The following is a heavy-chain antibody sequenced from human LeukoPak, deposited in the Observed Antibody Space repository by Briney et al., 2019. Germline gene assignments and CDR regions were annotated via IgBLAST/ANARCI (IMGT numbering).Heavy chain of an antibody. CDR1: GFTFSSYG. CDR3: AKLQSNGYYYDAFDI. J-gene: IGHJ3*02. V-gene: IGHV3-30*02. Sequence: GGSLSLSCPASGFTFSSYGMHWVRPAPAKGGAGVDFIRYDGSNKYYADSVKGRFTISRDNSKNTLYLQMNSLRAEDTAVYYCAKLQSNGYYYDAFDIWGQGTMVTVSS. CDR2: IRYDGSNK. D-gene: IGHD3-22*01.